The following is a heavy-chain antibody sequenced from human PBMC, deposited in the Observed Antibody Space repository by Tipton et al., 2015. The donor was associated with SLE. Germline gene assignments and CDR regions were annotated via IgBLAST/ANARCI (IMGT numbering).Heavy chain of an antibody. CDR2: IYYSGDY. CDR1: GGSIGSGSSY. CDR3: AKKKGGTMEDY. Sequence: TLSLTCTVSGGSIGSGSSYWDWIRQPPGKELEWIGSIYYSGDYYYNPSLKTRVTISVDTSRNQFSLKLTSVTAADTAVYYCAKKKGGTMEDYWGQGTLVTVSS. J-gene: IGHJ4*02. D-gene: IGHD1-7*01. V-gene: IGHV4-39*01.